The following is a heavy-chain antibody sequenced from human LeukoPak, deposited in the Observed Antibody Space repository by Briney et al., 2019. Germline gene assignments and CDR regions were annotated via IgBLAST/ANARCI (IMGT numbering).Heavy chain of an antibody. CDR1: GYTFTSYD. CDR2: MNPNSGNT. V-gene: IGHV1-8*03. Sequence: ASVKVSCKASGYTFTSYDINWVRQATGQGLEWMGRMNPNSGNTGYAQKFQGRVTITRNTSISTAYMELSSLRSEDTAVYYCARGLLGFWSGYYTPDAFDIWGQGTMVTVSS. D-gene: IGHD3-3*01. CDR3: ARGLLGFWSGYYTPDAFDI. J-gene: IGHJ3*02.